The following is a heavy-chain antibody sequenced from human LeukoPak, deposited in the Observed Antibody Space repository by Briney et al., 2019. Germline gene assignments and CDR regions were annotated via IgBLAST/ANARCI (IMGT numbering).Heavy chain of an antibody. J-gene: IGHJ4*02. V-gene: IGHV3-15*01. CDR2: IKSKTDGGTT. CDR1: GLTFSNAW. D-gene: IGHD2-2*01. Sequence: PGGSLRLSCAASGLTFSNAWMSWVRQAPGKGLEWVGRIKSKTDGGTTDYAAPVKGRFTISRDDSKNTLYLQMNSLRVEDTAVYYCARAPTVLVGYCSSSSCQADYWGQGTLVTVSS. CDR3: ARAPTVLVGYCSSSSCQADY.